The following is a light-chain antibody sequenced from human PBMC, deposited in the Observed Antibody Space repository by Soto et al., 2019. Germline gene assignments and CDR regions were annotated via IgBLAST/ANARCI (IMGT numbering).Light chain of an antibody. CDR1: QSVSSN. Sequence: EIVLTQSPGTLSLSPGERATLSFRASQSVSSNFAWYQQRPGQAPRLLIYGASTRATGIPARFSGSGSGTEFTLTISSLHSEDFAVYYCQQYNNWPITFGQGTRLEIK. CDR3: QQYNNWPIT. CDR2: GAS. V-gene: IGKV3-15*01. J-gene: IGKJ5*01.